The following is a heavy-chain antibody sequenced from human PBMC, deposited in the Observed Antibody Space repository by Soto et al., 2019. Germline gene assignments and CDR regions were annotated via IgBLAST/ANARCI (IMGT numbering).Heavy chain of an antibody. Sequence: LRLSCAASGFTFSIYAMHWVRQAPGKGLEYVSAISSNGGSTYYANSVKGRFTISRDNSKNTLYLQMNSLNTGDTAVYYCSADLPNWGAYAFDYWGQGTLVTVSS. CDR1: GFTFSIYA. J-gene: IGHJ4*02. CDR2: ISSNGGST. CDR3: SADLPNWGAYAFDY. V-gene: IGHV3-64*01. D-gene: IGHD7-27*01.